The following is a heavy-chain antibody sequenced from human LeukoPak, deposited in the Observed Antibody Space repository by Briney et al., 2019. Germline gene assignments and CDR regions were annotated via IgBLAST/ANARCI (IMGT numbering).Heavy chain of an antibody. D-gene: IGHD5-12*01. J-gene: IGHJ4*02. V-gene: IGHV3-11*05. CDR3: ARDYEIY. CDR1: GFSFSDYY. CDR2: ISGSSTYT. Sequence: PGRSLRLSCAASGFSFSDYYMSWIRQAPGKGLEWLSYISGSSTYTDYADSVKGRFTISRDNAKDSLYLQMNSLRVEDTAVYYCARDYEIYWGQGTLVTVSS.